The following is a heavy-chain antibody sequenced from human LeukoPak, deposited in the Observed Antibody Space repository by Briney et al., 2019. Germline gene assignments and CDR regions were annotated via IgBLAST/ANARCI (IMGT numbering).Heavy chain of an antibody. CDR3: ARAPGYCSSTSCYAPRPFDY. D-gene: IGHD2-2*01. CDR1: GGSISSYY. J-gene: IGHJ4*02. V-gene: IGHV4-59*01. Sequence: PSETLSLTCTVSGGSISSYYWSWIRQPPGKGLEWIGYIYYSGSTNYNPSLKSRVTISVDTSKNQFSLKLSSVTAADTAVYYCARAPGYCSSTSCYAPRPFDYWGQGTLVTVSS. CDR2: IYYSGST.